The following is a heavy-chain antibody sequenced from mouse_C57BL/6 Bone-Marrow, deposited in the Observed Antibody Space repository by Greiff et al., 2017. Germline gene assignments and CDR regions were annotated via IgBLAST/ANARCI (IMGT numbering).Heavy chain of an antibody. D-gene: IGHD1-1*01. CDR1: GYTFTSYG. CDR3: ARLYYYGRDWYFDV. V-gene: IGHV1-81*01. CDR2: IYPRSGNT. Sequence: QVQLQQSGAELARPGASVKLSCKASGYTFTSYGISWVKQRTGQGLEWIGEIYPRSGNTYYNEKFKGKATLTADKSSSTAYMELRSLTSEDSAVSFCARLYYYGRDWYFDVWGTGTTVTVSS. J-gene: IGHJ1*03.